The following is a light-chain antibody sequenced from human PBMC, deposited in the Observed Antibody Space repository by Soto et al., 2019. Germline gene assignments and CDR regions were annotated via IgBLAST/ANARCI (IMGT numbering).Light chain of an antibody. V-gene: IGLV3-21*02. CDR3: QVWDSSSGVI. Sequence: SYELTQPPSVSVAPGQTASITCGGTNIGSKSVHWYQQKPGQAPVLVVYDDRDRPSGIPERFSGSNSGNTATLTISRVEAGDEADYFCQVWDSSSGVIFGGGTKLTVL. CDR2: DDR. CDR1: NIGSKS. J-gene: IGLJ2*01.